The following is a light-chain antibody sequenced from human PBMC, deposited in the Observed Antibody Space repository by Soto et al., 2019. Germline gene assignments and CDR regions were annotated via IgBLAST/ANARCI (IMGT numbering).Light chain of an antibody. V-gene: IGKV1-33*01. CDR2: DAS. J-gene: IGKJ4*01. CDR1: QDISNY. Sequence: DIQMTQSPSSLSASVGDRVTITCQASQDISNYLNWYQQKPGKAPKLLIYDASNLETGVPSRFSGSGSGTDFTFTISSLQPDDFATYYCQQYNSYSLTFGGGTKVDI. CDR3: QQYNSYSLT.